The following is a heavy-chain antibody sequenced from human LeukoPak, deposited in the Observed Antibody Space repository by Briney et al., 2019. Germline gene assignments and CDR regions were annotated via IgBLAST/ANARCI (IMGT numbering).Heavy chain of an antibody. D-gene: IGHD3-22*01. J-gene: IGHJ4*02. CDR3: ARRVSYYDSSGYYYFDY. Sequence: SETLSLTCTVSGGSISSSSYYWGRIRQAPGKGLEWIGSIYYSGSTYYNPSLKSRVTISVDTSKNQFSLKLSSVTAADTAVYYCARRVSYYDSSGYYYFDYWGQGTLVTVSS. CDR2: IYYSGST. CDR1: GGSISSSSYY. V-gene: IGHV4-39*01.